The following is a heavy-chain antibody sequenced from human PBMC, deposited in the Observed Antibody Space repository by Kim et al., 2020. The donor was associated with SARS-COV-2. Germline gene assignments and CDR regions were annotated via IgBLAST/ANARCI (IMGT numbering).Heavy chain of an antibody. Sequence: SETLSLTCAVYGGSFSGYYWSWIRQPPGKGLEWIGEINHSGSTNYNPSLKSRVTISVDTSKNQFSLKLSSVTAADTAVYYCARGWSYGSGSYLGYWGQGTLVTVSS. J-gene: IGHJ4*02. V-gene: IGHV4-34*01. CDR3: ARGWSYGSGSYLGY. D-gene: IGHD3-10*01. CDR1: GGSFSGYY. CDR2: INHSGST.